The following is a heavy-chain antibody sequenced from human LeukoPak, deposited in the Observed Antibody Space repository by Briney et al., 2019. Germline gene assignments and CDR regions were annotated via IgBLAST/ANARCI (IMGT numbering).Heavy chain of an antibody. D-gene: IGHD3-22*01. CDR2: INPNSGGT. CDR1: GYTFTGYY. Sequence: AAVKVACMASGYTFTGYYMHWVRQPPGQGLEWMGWINPNSGGTNYAQKFQGRVTMTRDTSISTAYMELSRLRSDDTAVYYCARDRRPYYYDSSGYLDWGQDNLDPVSS. CDR3: ARDRRPYYYDSSGYLD. V-gene: IGHV1-2*02. J-gene: IGHJ1*01.